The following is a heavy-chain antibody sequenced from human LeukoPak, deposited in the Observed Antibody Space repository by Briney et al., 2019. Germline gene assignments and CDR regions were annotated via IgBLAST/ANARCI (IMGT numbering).Heavy chain of an antibody. D-gene: IGHD3-10*01. CDR1: GFTFSSYA. CDR2: ISYDGSSK. V-gene: IGHV3-30-3*01. CDR3: DMVRGVIS. J-gene: IGHJ4*02. Sequence: PGGSLRLSCAASGFTFSSYAMHWVRQAPGKGLEWVAVISYDGSSKYYADSVKGRFTISRDNSKNTLYLQMNSLRAEDTAVCYCDMVRGVISWGQGTLVAVSS.